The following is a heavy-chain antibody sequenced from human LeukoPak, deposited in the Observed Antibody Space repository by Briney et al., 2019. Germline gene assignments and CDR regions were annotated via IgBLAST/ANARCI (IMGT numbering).Heavy chain of an antibody. CDR3: ASTDCSSTSCYKEFDP. CDR1: GYTFTSYG. Sequence: ASVKVSCKASGYTFTSYGISWVRQAPGQGLEWMGWISAYNGNTNYAQKLQGRVTMTTDTSTSTAYMELRSLRSDDTAVYYCASTDCSSTSCYKEFDPWGQGTLVTVSS. CDR2: ISAYNGNT. V-gene: IGHV1-18*01. J-gene: IGHJ5*02. D-gene: IGHD2-2*02.